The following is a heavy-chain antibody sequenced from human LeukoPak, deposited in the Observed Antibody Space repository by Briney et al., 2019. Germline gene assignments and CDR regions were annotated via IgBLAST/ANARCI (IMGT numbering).Heavy chain of an antibody. CDR3: ARDTIFGPLGY. D-gene: IGHD3-3*01. CDR1: GFTFSSYS. V-gene: IGHV3-21*01. CDR2: ISSSSSYI. J-gene: IGHJ4*02. Sequence: GGSLRLSCAASGFTFSSYSMNWVRQAPGKGLEWVSSISSSSSYIYYADSVKGRSTISRDNAKNSLYLQMNSLRAEDTAVYYCARDTIFGPLGYWGQGTLVTVSS.